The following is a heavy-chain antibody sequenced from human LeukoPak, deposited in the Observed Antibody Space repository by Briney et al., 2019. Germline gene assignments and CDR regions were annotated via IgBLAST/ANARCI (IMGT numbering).Heavy chain of an antibody. D-gene: IGHD1-14*01. J-gene: IGHJ4*02. CDR3: ARNLGENDY. CDR2: INHSGST. V-gene: IGHV4-34*01. Sequence: PSETLSLTCAVYGGSFSGYYWSWIRQPPGKGLEWIGEINHSGSTNYNPSLKSRVTISVDTSKNQFSLKLSSVTAADTAVYYCARNLGENDYWGQGTLVTVSS. CDR1: GGSFSGYY.